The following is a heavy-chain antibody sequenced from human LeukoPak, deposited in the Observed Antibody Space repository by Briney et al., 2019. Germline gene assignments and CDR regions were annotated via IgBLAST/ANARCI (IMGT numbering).Heavy chain of an antibody. CDR2: VSGSGGST. J-gene: IGHJ4*02. CDR3: ARQKYSSSWPIYFDY. D-gene: IGHD6-13*01. V-gene: IGHV3-23*01. Sequence: PGGSLRLSCVASGFTFSSYAMSWVRQAPEKGLEWVSVVSGSGGSTYYADTVKGRFTISRDNSKNTLYLQMNSLRAEDTAVYYCARQKYSSSWPIYFDYWGQGTLVTVSS. CDR1: GFTFSSYA.